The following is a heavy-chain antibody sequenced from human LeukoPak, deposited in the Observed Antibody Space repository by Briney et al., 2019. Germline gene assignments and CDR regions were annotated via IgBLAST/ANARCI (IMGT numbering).Heavy chain of an antibody. V-gene: IGHV4-39*01. CDR1: GGSIISSDYH. D-gene: IGHD2-8*02. CDR2: ISYSGNT. Sequence: PSETLSLTCTVSGGSIISSDYHWGWVRQPPGKGLEWIGTISYSGNTDYNPSLRCRVAVSVDTSNNQFSLRLSSVTAADTAVYHCARHCCTGPSKRVFDFWGQGTMVTVSS. J-gene: IGHJ3*01. CDR3: ARHCCTGPSKRVFDF.